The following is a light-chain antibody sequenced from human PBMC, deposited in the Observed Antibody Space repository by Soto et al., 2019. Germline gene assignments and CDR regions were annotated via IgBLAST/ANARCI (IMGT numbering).Light chain of an antibody. CDR3: QQYYNTPLT. Sequence: DIVMTQSPDSLAVSLGERATINCKSSQSVLSSSNNKNYLVWYQQKPGQPPKLLIYWASTRDSGVPDRFSGSGSGTDFTLTISSLQADDVAVYYCQQYYNTPLTFGGGTKVDIK. CDR2: WAS. CDR1: QSVLSSSNNKNY. V-gene: IGKV4-1*01. J-gene: IGKJ4*01.